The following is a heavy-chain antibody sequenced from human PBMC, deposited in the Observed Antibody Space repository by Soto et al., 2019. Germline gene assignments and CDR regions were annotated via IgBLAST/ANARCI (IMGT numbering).Heavy chain of an antibody. V-gene: IGHV3-23*01. CDR2: ISGSGDVT. CDR3: ARGGAASIADAFDI. Sequence: EVQVLESGGNLVQPGGSLRLTCAFSGFTFSTSSMNWVRQAPGTGLEWVSSISGSGDVTLYADSVKGRFTTSRDNSEITVDLQMNSLRVEDTATYHCARGGAASIADAFDIWGPGTMVTVSS. D-gene: IGHD6-13*01. CDR1: GFTFSTSS. J-gene: IGHJ3*02.